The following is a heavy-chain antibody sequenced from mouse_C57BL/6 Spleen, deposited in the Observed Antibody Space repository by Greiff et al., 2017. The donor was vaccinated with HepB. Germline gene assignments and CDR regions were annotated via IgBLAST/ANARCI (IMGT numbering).Heavy chain of an antibody. CDR2: IDPETGGT. Sequence: QVQLQQSGAELVRPGASVTLSCKASGYTFTDYEMHWVKQTPVHGLEWIGAIDPETGGTAYNQKFKGKAILTADKSSSTAYMELRSLTSEDSAVYYGTREGAYYYGSWFADWGQGTLVTVAA. CDR1: GYTFTDYE. V-gene: IGHV1-15*01. J-gene: IGHJ3*01. D-gene: IGHD1-1*01. CDR3: TREGAYYYGSWFAD.